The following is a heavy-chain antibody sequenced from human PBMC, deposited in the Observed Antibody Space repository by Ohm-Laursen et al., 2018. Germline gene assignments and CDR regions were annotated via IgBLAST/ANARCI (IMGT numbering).Heavy chain of an antibody. Sequence: SETLSLTCTVSGGSISRQYWNWIRQPPGKGLEWIGYIYSSGSTKYNPSLNSRVTISEDTSKNQFSLKLRSVTAADTAVYYCARRTYFDSWGQGTLVTVSS. CDR3: ARRTYFDS. CDR2: IYSSGST. CDR1: GGSISRQY. V-gene: IGHV4-59*11. J-gene: IGHJ4*02.